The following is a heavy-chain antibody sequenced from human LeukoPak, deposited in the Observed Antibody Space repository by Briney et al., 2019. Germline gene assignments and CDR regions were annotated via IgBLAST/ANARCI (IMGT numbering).Heavy chain of an antibody. CDR1: GGSISSYY. Sequence: SETLSLTCTVSGGSISSYYWSWIRQPPGKGLEWIGYMYYSGSTNYNPSPKSRVTISVDTSKNQFSLKLSSVTAADTAVYYCASLRALRFARGGDYWGQGTLVTVSS. D-gene: IGHD3-10*01. CDR2: MYYSGST. V-gene: IGHV4-59*12. CDR3: ASLRALRFARGGDY. J-gene: IGHJ4*02.